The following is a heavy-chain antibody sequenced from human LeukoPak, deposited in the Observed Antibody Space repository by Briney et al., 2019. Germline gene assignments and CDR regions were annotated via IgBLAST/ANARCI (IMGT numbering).Heavy chain of an antibody. CDR2: TYYRSKWYN. V-gene: IGHV6-1*01. Sequence: PSQTLSLTCAISGDSVSSNSAAWNWIRQSPSRGPEWLGRTYYRSKWYNDYAVSVKSRITINPDTSKNQFSLQLNSVTPEDTAVYYCARVAYSSSWYGGWFDPWGQGTLVTVSS. J-gene: IGHJ5*02. D-gene: IGHD6-13*01. CDR3: ARVAYSSSWYGGWFDP. CDR1: GDSVSSNSAA.